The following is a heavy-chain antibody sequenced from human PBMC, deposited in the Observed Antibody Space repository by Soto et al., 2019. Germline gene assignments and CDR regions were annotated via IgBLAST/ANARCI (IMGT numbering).Heavy chain of an antibody. J-gene: IGHJ4*02. CDR1: GFTFSSYN. D-gene: IGHD7-27*01. CDR3: ARSPRNWGFEY. V-gene: IGHV3-21*04. CDR2: ISGRSSYI. Sequence: SGFTFSSYNMNWVRQAPGKGLEWVSSISGRSSYIYYADSVKGRITISRDNAKNSLYLQMNSLRVEDTAVYYCARSPRNWGFEYWGLGTLVTVSS.